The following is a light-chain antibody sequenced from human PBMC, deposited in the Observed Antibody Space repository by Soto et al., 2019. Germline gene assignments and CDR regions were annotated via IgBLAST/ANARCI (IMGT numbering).Light chain of an antibody. CDR3: QRYGSSLWT. J-gene: IGKJ1*01. CDR2: GAS. Sequence: EIVLTQSPGTLSLSPGERVTLSCRASQTVSSSYLAWYQQKPGQAPRLLIYGASSRATGIPDRFSGSGSGTDFTLTIGRLEPEDFAVYYCQRYGSSLWTFGQGTKV. V-gene: IGKV3-20*01. CDR1: QTVSSSY.